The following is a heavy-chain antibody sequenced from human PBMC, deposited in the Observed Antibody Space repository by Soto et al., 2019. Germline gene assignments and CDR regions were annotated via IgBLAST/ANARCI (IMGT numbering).Heavy chain of an antibody. V-gene: IGHV3-74*01. J-gene: IGHJ4*02. D-gene: IGHD5-18*01. CDR3: AKDPGYSYGPGYFDY. CDR1: GYTFSSYW. CDR2: INPDGTDT. Sequence: PGGSLRLSCAASGYTFSSYWIHWVRQAPGKGLVWVSRINPDGTDTSYVDSVRGRFTVSRDNAKSTLYLQMNSLRVEDTGVYYCAKDPGYSYGPGYFDYWGQGTLVTVSS.